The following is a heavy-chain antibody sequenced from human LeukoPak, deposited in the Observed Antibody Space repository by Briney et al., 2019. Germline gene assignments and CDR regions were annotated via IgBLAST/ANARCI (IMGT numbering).Heavy chain of an antibody. J-gene: IGHJ4*02. CDR2: FDPDDGET. D-gene: IGHD1-26*01. CDR1: GYTLTELP. V-gene: IGHV1-24*01. Sequence: ASVKLSCKVSGYTLTELPIHWVRQAPAKGLEWMGGFDPDDGETVYAQMFQGRVTMTEDTSSDTASMELSSLRSEDTAVYYCATGTSGSYYVGIVRPIDYWGQGTLVTVSS. CDR3: ATGTSGSYYVGIVRPIDY.